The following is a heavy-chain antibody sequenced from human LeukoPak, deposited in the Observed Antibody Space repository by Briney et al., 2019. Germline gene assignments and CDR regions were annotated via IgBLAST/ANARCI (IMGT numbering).Heavy chain of an antibody. J-gene: IGHJ2*01. D-gene: IGHD2-2*01. Sequence: PSEPLSLTCTVSGGSLSDSFWSWIRQPPGKGLEWIGEVSDRGSSNYNPSLESRLTISVDTSKDQFSLNLYSVTAADTAVYYCARSEGVVGAPFDLWGRGILVTVSS. CDR3: ARSEGVVGAPFDL. V-gene: IGHV4-34*01. CDR2: VSDRGSS. CDR1: GGSLSDSF.